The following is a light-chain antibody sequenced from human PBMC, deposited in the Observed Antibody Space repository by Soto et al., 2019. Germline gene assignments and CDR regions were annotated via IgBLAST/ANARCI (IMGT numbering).Light chain of an antibody. J-gene: IGLJ2*01. CDR3: SSYAGSSNLV. V-gene: IGLV2-8*01. Sequence: QLVLTQPPSASGSPGQSVTISCTGTSSDVGGYNYVSWYQQHPGKAPKLMIYEVSKRPSGVPDRFSGSKSGNTASLTVSGLQAEDEGDYYCSSYAGSSNLVFGGVTKL. CDR1: SSDVGGYNY. CDR2: EVS.